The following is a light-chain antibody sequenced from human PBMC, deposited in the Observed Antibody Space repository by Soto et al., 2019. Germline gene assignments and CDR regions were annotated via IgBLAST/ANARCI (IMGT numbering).Light chain of an antibody. CDR1: QSVSSN. V-gene: IGKV3-15*01. CDR3: QQYNNWPPVT. Sequence: EIVLTQSPGTLSLSPGERATFSCRASQSVSSNLAWYQQKPGQAPRLLIYGASTRATGIPARFSGGGSGTEFTLTISSLQSEDFAVYYCQQYNNWPPVTFGQGTKVDNK. CDR2: GAS. J-gene: IGKJ1*01.